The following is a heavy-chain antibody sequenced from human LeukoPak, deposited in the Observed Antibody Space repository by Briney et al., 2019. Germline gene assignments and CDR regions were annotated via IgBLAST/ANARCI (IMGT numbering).Heavy chain of an antibody. D-gene: IGHD6-13*01. J-gene: IGHJ4*02. CDR3: AKEGRSSWYPD. V-gene: IGHV3-30*18. CDR1: GFTFSSYG. Sequence: GGSLRLSCAASGFTFSSYGMHWVRQAPGKGLEWVAVISYDGSNKYYADSVKGRFTISRDNSKNTLYLQMNSLRAEDTAVYYCAKEGRSSWYPDWGQGTLVTVSS. CDR2: ISYDGSNK.